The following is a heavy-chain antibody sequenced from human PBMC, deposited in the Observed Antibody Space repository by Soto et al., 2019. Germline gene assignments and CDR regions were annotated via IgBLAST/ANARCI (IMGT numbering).Heavy chain of an antibody. J-gene: IGHJ2*01. D-gene: IGHD3-16*01. V-gene: IGHV3-21*01. CDR2: ISSSSSYI. CDR3: ARDGGRRGGGYFDL. CDR1: GFTFSSYG. Sequence: EVQLVESGGGLVKPGGSLRLSCAASGFTFSSYGMNWVRQAPGKGLEWVSSISSSSSYIYYADSVKGRFTISRDNAKNSLYLQMKSLRAEDTAVYYCARDGGRRGGGYFDLWGRGTLVTVSS.